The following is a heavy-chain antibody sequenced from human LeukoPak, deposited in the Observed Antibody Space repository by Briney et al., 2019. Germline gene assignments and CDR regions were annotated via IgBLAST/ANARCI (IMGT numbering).Heavy chain of an antibody. CDR3: ARDATTYYYGSGSYPNYYYYGMDV. Sequence: GGSLRLSCAASGFTFSDYYMSWIRQAPGKGLEWVSYISSSGSTIYYADSVKGRFTISRDNAKNSLYLQMNSLGAEDTAVYYCARDATTYYYGSGSYPNYYYYGMDVWGQGTTVTVSS. CDR2: ISSSGSTI. J-gene: IGHJ6*02. CDR1: GFTFSDYY. D-gene: IGHD3-10*01. V-gene: IGHV3-11*01.